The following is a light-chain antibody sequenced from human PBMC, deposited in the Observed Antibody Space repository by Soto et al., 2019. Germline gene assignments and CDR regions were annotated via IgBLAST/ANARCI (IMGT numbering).Light chain of an antibody. Sequence: QSALTQPASVSGSPGQSITISCTGTSNDVGAYDYVSWYQQHPGKAPKLIIYEVTYRPSGVSNRFSGSQSGNTASLTISGLQAEDEADYYCSSYMGSSTLTFGGGTKLTVL. V-gene: IGLV2-14*01. CDR1: SNDVGAYDY. J-gene: IGLJ2*01. CDR2: EVT. CDR3: SSYMGSSTLT.